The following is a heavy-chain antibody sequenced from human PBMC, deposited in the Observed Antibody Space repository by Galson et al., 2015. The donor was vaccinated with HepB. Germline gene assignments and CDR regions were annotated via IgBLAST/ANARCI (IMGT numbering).Heavy chain of an antibody. CDR3: AREAGSGSYLGKDWYFDL. J-gene: IGHJ2*01. CDR1: GFTFSSYG. D-gene: IGHD1-26*01. Sequence: SLRLSCAASGFTFSSYGMHWVRQAPGKGLEWVAVRWYDGSNKYYADSVKGRFTISRDNSKNTLYLQMNSLRAEDTAVYYCAREAGSGSYLGKDWYFDLWGRGTLVTVSS. V-gene: IGHV3-33*01. CDR2: RWYDGSNK.